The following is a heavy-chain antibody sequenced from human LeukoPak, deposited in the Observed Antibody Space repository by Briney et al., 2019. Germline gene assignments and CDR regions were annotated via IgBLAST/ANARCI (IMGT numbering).Heavy chain of an antibody. CDR3: ARASLDSGSYYDYFDY. D-gene: IGHD1-26*01. V-gene: IGHV3-21*01. Sequence: RGSLRLSCAASGFTFSSYSMNWVRQAPGKGLEWVSSISSSSSHIYYADSVKGRFTISRDNAKNSLYLQMNSLRAEDTAVYYCARASLDSGSYYDYFDYWGQGTLVTVSS. J-gene: IGHJ4*02. CDR1: GFTFSSYS. CDR2: ISSSSSHI.